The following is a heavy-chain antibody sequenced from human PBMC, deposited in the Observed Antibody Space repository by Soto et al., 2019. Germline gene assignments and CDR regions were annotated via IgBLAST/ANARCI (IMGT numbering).Heavy chain of an antibody. CDR3: ARDLEVPYYDFWSGYPPGVSAYYYGMDV. CDR1: GYTFTSYG. Sequence: ASVKVSCKASGYTFTSYGISWVRQAPGQGLEWMGWISAYNGNTNYAQKLQGRVTMTTDTSTSTAYMELRSLRSDDTAVYYCARDLEVPYYDFWSGYPPGVSAYYYGMDVWGQGTTVTVSS. D-gene: IGHD3-3*01. J-gene: IGHJ6*02. CDR2: ISAYNGNT. V-gene: IGHV1-18*04.